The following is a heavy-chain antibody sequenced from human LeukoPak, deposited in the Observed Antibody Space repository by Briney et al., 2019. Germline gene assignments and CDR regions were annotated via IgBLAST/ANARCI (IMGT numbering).Heavy chain of an antibody. CDR1: GLSFGDYA. J-gene: IGHJ4*02. D-gene: IGHD3-22*01. Sequence: GGSLRLSCAASGLSFGDYAMHWVRQAPGKGLEWVSGISWNSGSIVYADSVKGRFTISRDNAKNSLYLQMNNLRAEDMALYFCAKDIGPLTSPYDPSGYSGAFDYWGQGTLVIVSS. V-gene: IGHV3-9*03. CDR2: ISWNSGSI. CDR3: AKDIGPLTSPYDPSGYSGAFDY.